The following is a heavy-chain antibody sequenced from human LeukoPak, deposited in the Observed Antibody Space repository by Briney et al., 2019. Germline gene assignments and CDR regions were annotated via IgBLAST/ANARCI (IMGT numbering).Heavy chain of an antibody. CDR2: VSDIGRST. CDR1: GFTFSSYA. J-gene: IGHJ4*02. V-gene: IGHV3-23*01. D-gene: IGHD5-24*01. CDR3: AKRGMTTIKEGFDY. Sequence: GGSLRLSCAASGFTFSSYAMSWVHQAPGKGLEWVSAVSDIGRSTYYADSVKGRFTISRDNSKNTLYLHMNSLRAEDTAVYYCAKRGMTTIKEGFDYWGQGTLVTVSS.